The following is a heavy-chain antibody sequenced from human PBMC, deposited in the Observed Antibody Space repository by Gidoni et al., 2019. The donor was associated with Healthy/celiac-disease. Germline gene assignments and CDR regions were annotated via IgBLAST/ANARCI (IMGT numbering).Heavy chain of an antibody. J-gene: IGHJ6*02. V-gene: IGHV4-30-4*01. D-gene: IGHD3-3*01. Sequence: QVQLQESGPGLVKPSQTLSLTCTVSGGSLSRGEYYWGWIRQPPGKGLEWIGYIYYSGSTHYNPSLKSRVTISVDTSKNQFSLKLSSVTAADTAVYYCARAVLPYYDFWSGSAGGMDVWGQGTTVTVSS. CDR2: IYYSGST. CDR1: GGSLSRGEYY. CDR3: ARAVLPYYDFWSGSAGGMDV.